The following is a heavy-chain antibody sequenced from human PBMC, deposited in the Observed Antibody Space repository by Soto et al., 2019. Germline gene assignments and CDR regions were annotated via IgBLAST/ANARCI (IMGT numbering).Heavy chain of an antibody. CDR1: GGTFREYA. CDR3: GRGYCTSTTCEDYYVMDV. J-gene: IGHJ6*02. D-gene: IGHD2-2*01. Sequence: QLQLVQSGAEVKKPGSAVKVSCKASGGTFREYAISWVRQAPGQGLEWLGGIIPIFATINYAQNFQGRVTITADKVPSTAYMEVSSLRAGDTAVYYCGRGYCTSTTCEDYYVMDVWGQGTTVTVTS. CDR2: IIPIFATI. V-gene: IGHV1-69*06.